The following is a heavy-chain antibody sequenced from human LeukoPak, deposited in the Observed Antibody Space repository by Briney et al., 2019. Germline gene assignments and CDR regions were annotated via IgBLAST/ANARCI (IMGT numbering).Heavy chain of an antibody. D-gene: IGHD6-13*01. CDR3: TRRQVQPERFDY. Sequence: SETLSLTCTVSGGSISSYYWTWIRQPPGKGLEWIGYIYYRGNTNYNPSLKSRVTISVDTSKNQFSLKLSSVTAADTAMYYCTRRQVQPERFDYRGQGTLVTVSS. CDR1: GGSISSYY. CDR2: IYYRGNT. V-gene: IGHV4-59*01. J-gene: IGHJ4*02.